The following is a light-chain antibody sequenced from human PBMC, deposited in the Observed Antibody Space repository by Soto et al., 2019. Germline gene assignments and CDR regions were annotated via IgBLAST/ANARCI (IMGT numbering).Light chain of an antibody. V-gene: IGKV3D-15*01. CDR3: QQYNSWPLT. CDR1: QSVSNK. Sequence: EMVMTQSPATLSVSPGERVTLSCRASQSVSNKLGWYQHKPGQAPRLLIYDTSTRATGVPTRISGSGSGTEFTLTISSLQSEDFAVYYCQQYNSWPLTFGGGTKVDIK. J-gene: IGKJ4*01. CDR2: DTS.